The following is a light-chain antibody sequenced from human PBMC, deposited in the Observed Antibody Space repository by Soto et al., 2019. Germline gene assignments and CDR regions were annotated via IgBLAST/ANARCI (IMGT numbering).Light chain of an antibody. Sequence: DIQMTQAPSTLSGSVGDRVTITCRASQSISSYLNWYQQKPGKAPKLLIYAASSLQSGVPSRFSGSGSGTDFTLTISSLQPEDFATYYCQQCYSSPLTFGGGTKVDIK. V-gene: IGKV1-39*01. CDR1: QSISSY. J-gene: IGKJ4*01. CDR3: QQCYSSPLT. CDR2: AAS.